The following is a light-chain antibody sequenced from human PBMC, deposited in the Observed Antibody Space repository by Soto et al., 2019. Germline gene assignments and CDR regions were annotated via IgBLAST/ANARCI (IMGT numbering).Light chain of an antibody. V-gene: IGLV1-44*01. CDR3: AAWDDSLNGVV. CDR2: SNN. Sequence: QPVLTQPPSASGTPGLRVTISCSGSSSNIGSNTVNWYQQLPGTAPKLLIYSNNQRPSGVPDRFSGSKSGTSASLAISGLQSEDEADYYCAAWDDSLNGVVFGGGTQLTVL. J-gene: IGLJ2*01. CDR1: SSNIGSNT.